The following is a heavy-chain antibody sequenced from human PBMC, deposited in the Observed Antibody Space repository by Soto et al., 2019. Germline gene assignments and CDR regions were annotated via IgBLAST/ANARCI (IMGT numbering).Heavy chain of an antibody. D-gene: IGHD6-19*01. V-gene: IGHV3-30-3*01. CDR1: GFTFSAYA. CDR3: ARDLKAGVVGKRSGWFFPFDY. J-gene: IGHJ4*02. CDR2: ISYDESNI. Sequence: QVQLVESGGGVVQPGRSLRLSCAASGFTFSAYAMHWVRQAPGKGLEWVAVISYDESNIYYADSVKGRFTISRDNSENTLYLQMNSLRPEDTAMYSCARDLKAGVVGKRSGWFFPFDYWGQGTLVTVSS.